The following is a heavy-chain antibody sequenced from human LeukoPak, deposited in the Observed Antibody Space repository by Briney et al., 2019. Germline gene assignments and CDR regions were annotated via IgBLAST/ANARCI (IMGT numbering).Heavy chain of an antibody. D-gene: IGHD5/OR15-5a*01. CDR1: GGSFSGYY. CDR3: ARMSPLRGVDI. CDR2: IYTSGST. Sequence: PSETLSLTCAVYGGSFSGYYWSWIRQPAGKGLEWIGRIYTSGSTNYNPSLKSRVTMSVDTSKNQFSLKLSSVTAADTAVYYCARMSPLRGVDIWGQGTMVIVSS. J-gene: IGHJ3*02. V-gene: IGHV4-59*10.